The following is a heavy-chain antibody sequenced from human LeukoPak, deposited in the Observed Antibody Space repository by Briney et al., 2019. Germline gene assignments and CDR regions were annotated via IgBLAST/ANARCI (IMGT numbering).Heavy chain of an antibody. Sequence: GGSLRLSCAASGFTFSSYAMRWVRQAPGRGLEWVSAISGRGGSTFYADSVKGRFTISRDNSKNTLHLQMNSLRAEDTAVYYCAKDHGRIYCGGDCYPSGFDYWGQGTLVTVSS. V-gene: IGHV3-23*01. CDR2: ISGRGGST. CDR3: AKDHGRIYCGGDCYPSGFDY. CDR1: GFTFSSYA. J-gene: IGHJ4*02. D-gene: IGHD2-21*02.